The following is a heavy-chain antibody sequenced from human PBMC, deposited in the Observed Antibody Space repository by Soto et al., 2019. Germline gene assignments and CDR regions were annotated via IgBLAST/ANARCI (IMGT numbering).Heavy chain of an antibody. Sequence: ASVKVSCKASGYTFTSYDINWVRQATGQGLEWMGWMNPNSGNTGYAQKFQGRVTMTRNTSISTAYMELSSLRSEDTAVYYCARFPREYDFWSGYTGYSYYMDVWGKGTTVTVSS. D-gene: IGHD3-3*01. V-gene: IGHV1-8*01. CDR2: MNPNSGNT. CDR3: ARFPREYDFWSGYTGYSYYMDV. J-gene: IGHJ6*03. CDR1: GYTFTSYD.